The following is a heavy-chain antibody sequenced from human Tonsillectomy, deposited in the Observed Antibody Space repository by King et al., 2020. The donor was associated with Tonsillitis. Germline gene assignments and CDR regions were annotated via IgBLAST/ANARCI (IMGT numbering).Heavy chain of an antibody. CDR2: ISYHGSDK. J-gene: IGHJ4*02. CDR1: GFTFSSYG. D-gene: IGHD6-19*01. CDR3: AKGDDSSGWYYFDY. V-gene: IGHV3-30*18. Sequence: VQLVESGGGVVQPGRSLRLSCAASGFTFSSYGMHWVRQAPGKGLEWVALISYHGSDKYYAVSVKGRFTISRDNSKNTLYLQMNSLRPEDTAVYYCAKGDDSSGWYYFDYWGQGTLVTVSS.